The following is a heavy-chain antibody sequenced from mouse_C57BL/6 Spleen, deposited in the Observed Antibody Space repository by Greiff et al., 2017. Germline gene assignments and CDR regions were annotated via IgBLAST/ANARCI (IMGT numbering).Heavy chain of an antibody. J-gene: IGHJ2*01. D-gene: IGHD1-1*01. Sequence: QVQLQQSGAELVKPGASVKLSCKASGYTFTSYWMHWVKQRPGQGLEWIGMIHPNSGSTNYNEKFKSKATLTVDKSSSTAYMQLSSLTSEDSAVYYCARGKDYGSSRLFDYWGQGTTLTVSS. CDR2: IHPNSGST. CDR3: ARGKDYGSSRLFDY. V-gene: IGHV1-64*01. CDR1: GYTFTSYW.